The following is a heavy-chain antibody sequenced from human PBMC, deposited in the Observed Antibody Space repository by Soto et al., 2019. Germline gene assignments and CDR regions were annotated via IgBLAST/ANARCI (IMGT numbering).Heavy chain of an antibody. J-gene: IGHJ4*02. CDR1: GYTLTELS. CDR3: ATCLAHGSGWYCYYFDY. CDR2: FDPEDGET. Sequence: ASVKVSCKVSGYTLTELSMHWVRQAPGKGLEWMGGFDPEDGETIYAQKFQGRVTMTEDTSTDTAYMELSSLRSEDTAVYYCATCLAHGSGWYCYYFDYWGQGTLVTVSS. V-gene: IGHV1-24*01. D-gene: IGHD6-19*01.